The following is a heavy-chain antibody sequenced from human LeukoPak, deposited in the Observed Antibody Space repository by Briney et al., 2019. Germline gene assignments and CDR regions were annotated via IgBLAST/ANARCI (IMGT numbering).Heavy chain of an antibody. CDR2: INHSGSA. CDR1: GGSFSGYY. Sequence: SETLSLTCAVYGGSFSGYYWSWIRQPPGKGLEWIGEINHSGSANYNPSLKSRVTISVDTSKNQFSLKLSSVTAADTAVYYCARDMRTYDSSGYYNAPFDYWGQGTLVTVSS. V-gene: IGHV4-34*01. J-gene: IGHJ4*02. CDR3: ARDMRTYDSSGYYNAPFDY. D-gene: IGHD3-22*01.